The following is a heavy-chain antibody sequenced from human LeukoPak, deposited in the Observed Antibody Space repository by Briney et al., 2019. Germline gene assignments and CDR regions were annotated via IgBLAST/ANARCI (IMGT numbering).Heavy chain of an antibody. CDR1: GGTFSSYA. Sequence: GASVTVSCKASGGTFSSYAISWVRQAPGQGLEWMGGIIPIFGTANYAQKFQGRVTITADESTSTAYMELSSLRSEDTAVYYCASVVGYSGRGPWGQGTLVTVSS. V-gene: IGHV1-69*13. J-gene: IGHJ5*02. CDR3: ASVVGYSGRGP. CDR2: IIPIFGTA. D-gene: IGHD1-26*01.